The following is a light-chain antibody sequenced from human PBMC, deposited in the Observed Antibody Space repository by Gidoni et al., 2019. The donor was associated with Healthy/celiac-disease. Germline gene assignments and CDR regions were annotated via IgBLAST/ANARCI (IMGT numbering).Light chain of an antibody. Sequence: AIQLTQSPSSLSASVGDRVTITCRASQGISSALAWYQQKPGKAPKLLIYDASSLESGVPSRFSGSGSGTDFTLTIISLQPEDFATYYCQQFHSYPQITFGQGTRLEIK. CDR1: QGISSA. V-gene: IGKV1-13*02. J-gene: IGKJ5*01. CDR3: QQFHSYPQIT. CDR2: DAS.